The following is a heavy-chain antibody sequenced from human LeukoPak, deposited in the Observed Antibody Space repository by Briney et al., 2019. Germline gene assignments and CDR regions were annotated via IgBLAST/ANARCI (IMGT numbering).Heavy chain of an antibody. Sequence: EALKIFCKGSGYIFTSYCSGWVRQMAGKRLEGMGIIYPGDSDTRYSPSFQGQVTISADKSISTAYLQWSSLKASDTAMYYCARHETGPYFDYWGQGTLVTVSS. V-gene: IGHV5-51*01. CDR1: GYIFTSYC. D-gene: IGHD1-1*01. CDR2: IYPGDSDT. J-gene: IGHJ4*02. CDR3: ARHETGPYFDY.